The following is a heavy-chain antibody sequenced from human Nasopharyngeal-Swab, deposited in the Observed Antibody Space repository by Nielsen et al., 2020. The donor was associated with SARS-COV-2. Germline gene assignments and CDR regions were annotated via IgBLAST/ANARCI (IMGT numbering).Heavy chain of an antibody. Sequence: ESLKISCSVSGGSITSSEYYWDWIRPSPGRGLEWIGTILSSGTTFYNPSLKSRVTMAVDISRNHFSLRLRSVTAADSAIYYCAGATLAGLDYWGQGTLTTVSS. CDR1: GGSITSSEYY. CDR3: AGATLAGLDY. V-gene: IGHV4-39*02. CDR2: ILSSGTT. D-gene: IGHD6-19*01. J-gene: IGHJ4*02.